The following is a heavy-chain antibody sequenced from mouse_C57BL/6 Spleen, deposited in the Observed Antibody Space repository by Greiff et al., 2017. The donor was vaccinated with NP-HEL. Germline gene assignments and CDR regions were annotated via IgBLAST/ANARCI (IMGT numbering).Heavy chain of an antibody. D-gene: IGHD2-1*01. CDR1: GYTFTSHW. CDR3: AREGYGNAWFAY. Sequence: VQLQQPGAELVRPGTSVKLSCKASGYTFTSHWMHWVKQRPGQGLEWIGVIDPSDSYTNYNQKFKGKATLTVDTSSSTAYMQLSSLTSEDSAVYYCAREGYGNAWFAYWGQGTLVTVSA. J-gene: IGHJ3*01. CDR2: IDPSDSYT. V-gene: IGHV1-59*01.